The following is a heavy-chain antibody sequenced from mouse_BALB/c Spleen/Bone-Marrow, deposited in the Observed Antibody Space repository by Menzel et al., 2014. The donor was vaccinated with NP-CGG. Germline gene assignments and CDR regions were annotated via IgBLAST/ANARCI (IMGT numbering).Heavy chain of an antibody. CDR3: ARGDGYYVYAMDY. CDR2: INPNNGGT. Sequence: VQLQQSGPELVKPGASVKISCKTSGYTFTEYTMHWVKQSHGKSLEWIGSINPNNGGTNYNQKFKGKATLTVDKSSSTAYMEFRSQTSEDSAVYYCARGDGYYVYAMDYWGQGTSVTVSS. V-gene: IGHV1-18*01. J-gene: IGHJ4*01. CDR1: GYTFTEYT. D-gene: IGHD2-3*01.